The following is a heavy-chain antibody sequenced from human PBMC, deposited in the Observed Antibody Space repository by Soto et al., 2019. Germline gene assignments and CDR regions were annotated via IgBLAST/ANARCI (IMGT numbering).Heavy chain of an antibody. CDR2: INPNSGGT. V-gene: IGHV1-2*04. D-gene: IGHD3-22*01. J-gene: IGHJ5*02. CDR3: ARVYYDSSAYWFDP. Sequence: QVPLVQSGAEVKKPGASVKVSCKASGYTFTGYYMHWVRQAPGQGLEWMGWINPNSGGTNYAQKFQGWVTMTRDTSISTAYMELSRLSSDDTPVYYCARVYYDSSAYWFDPWGQGTLVTVSS. CDR1: GYTFTGYY.